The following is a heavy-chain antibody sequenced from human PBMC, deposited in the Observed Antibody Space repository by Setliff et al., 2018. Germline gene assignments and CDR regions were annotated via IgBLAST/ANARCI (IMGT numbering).Heavy chain of an antibody. CDR1: GYSISSAYY. D-gene: IGHD3-22*01. CDR2: IYHSGST. V-gene: IGHV4-38-2*01. CDR3: ARQEDDSSGYYSTD. Sequence: PSETLSLTCAVSGYSISSAYYWGWIRQPPGKGLEWIGSIYHSGSTYYNPSLKSRVTISVDTSKNQFSLKLSSVTVADTAVYYCARQEDDSSGYYSTDWGQGTLVTVSS. J-gene: IGHJ4*02.